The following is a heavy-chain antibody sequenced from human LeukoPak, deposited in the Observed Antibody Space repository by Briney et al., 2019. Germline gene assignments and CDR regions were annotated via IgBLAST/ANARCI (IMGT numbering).Heavy chain of an antibody. CDR1: GYTFNSYG. V-gene: IGHV1-18*01. CDR3: ARDSVACISNSCYLPDY. J-gene: IGHJ4*02. CDR2: ISVYIGDT. Sequence: ASVKVSCKASGYTFNSYGISWVRQAPGQGLEWMGWISVYIGDTKYAQKLQGRVTMTIDTSTSTVYMEVRSLRSDDTAVYYCARDSVACISNSCYLPDYWGQGTLVTVSS. D-gene: IGHD2-2*01.